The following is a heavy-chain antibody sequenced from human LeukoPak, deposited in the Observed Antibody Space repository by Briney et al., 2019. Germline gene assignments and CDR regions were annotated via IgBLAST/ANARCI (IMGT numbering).Heavy chain of an antibody. J-gene: IGHJ4*02. V-gene: IGHV4-34*01. Sequence: PSETLSLTCAVYGGSFSGHYWSWIRQPPGKGLEWIGEINHSGSTNYNPSLKSRVTISVDTSKNQFSLKLSSVTAADTAVYYCARGPKYYYDSSGYYKYFDYWGQGTLVTVSS. D-gene: IGHD3-22*01. CDR2: INHSGST. CDR1: GGSFSGHY. CDR3: ARGPKYYYDSSGYYKYFDY.